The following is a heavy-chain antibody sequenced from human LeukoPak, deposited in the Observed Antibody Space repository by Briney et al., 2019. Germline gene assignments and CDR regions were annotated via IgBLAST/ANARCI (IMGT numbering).Heavy chain of an antibody. Sequence: GSLRLSCAASGLTVNNNYMNWVRQAPGKGLEWVSALYIGGNTYYADSVRGRFTISRDNSKSTLCLQMNSLRAEDTAVYYCAKQLGYCSDGSCYFPYWGQGTLVTVSS. V-gene: IGHV3-53*01. CDR3: AKQLGYCSDGSCYFPY. CDR2: LYIGGNT. J-gene: IGHJ4*02. D-gene: IGHD2-15*01. CDR1: GLTVNNNY.